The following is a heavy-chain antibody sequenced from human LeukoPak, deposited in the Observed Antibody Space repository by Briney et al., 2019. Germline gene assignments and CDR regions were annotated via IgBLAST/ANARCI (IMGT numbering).Heavy chain of an antibody. D-gene: IGHD5-24*01. Sequence: SETLSLTCTVSGGSISSYYWSWIRQPPGKGLEWIGYIYYSGSTNYNPSLKSRVTISVDTSKNQFSLKLSSVTAADTAVYYCARSERWLQLGAFDYWGQGTLVTVSS. V-gene: IGHV4-59*12. CDR3: ARSERWLQLGAFDY. CDR2: IYYSGST. CDR1: GGSISSYY. J-gene: IGHJ4*02.